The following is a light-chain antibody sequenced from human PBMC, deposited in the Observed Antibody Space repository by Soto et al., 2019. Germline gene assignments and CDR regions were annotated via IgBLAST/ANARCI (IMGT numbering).Light chain of an antibody. J-gene: IGLJ7*01. CDR3: CSYTTSTTFV. CDR1: GSDVGGYNL. Sequence: QSVLTQPASVSGSPGQSITISCTGTGSDVGGYNLVSWYQHHPGKPPKVIIYEGTRRPSGVSNRFSASKSGSAASLTITGLQAEDEADYYCCSYTTSTTFVFGSGTQLTVL. V-gene: IGLV2-23*01. CDR2: EGT.